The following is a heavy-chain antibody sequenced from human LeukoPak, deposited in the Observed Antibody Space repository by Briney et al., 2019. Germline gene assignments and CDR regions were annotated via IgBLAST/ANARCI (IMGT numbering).Heavy chain of an antibody. Sequence: GGSLRLSCAASGFTFSSYWMSWVRQAPGKGQEWLANIKQDGSEKYYVDSVKGRFTISRDNAKNSLYLQMNSLRAEDTAVYYCARNSGFGSYDSSGMIDYCGQGTLVTVSS. D-gene: IGHD3-22*01. J-gene: IGHJ4*02. CDR3: ARNSGFGSYDSSGMIDY. V-gene: IGHV3-7*01. CDR2: IKQDGSEK. CDR1: GFTFSSYW.